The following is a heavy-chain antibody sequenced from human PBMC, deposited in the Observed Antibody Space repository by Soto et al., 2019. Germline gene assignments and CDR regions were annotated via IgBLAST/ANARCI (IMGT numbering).Heavy chain of an antibody. V-gene: IGHV1-2*02. CDR3: FIHNGASSDF. Sequence: GASVKVSCKASGYTFTGYFMHWARQAPGQGLEWMGWINPNIGGTNYAPNFQGRVTMTTDTSINTAYMELSSLKSDDTALYYCFIHNGASSDFWGQGTLVTVSS. D-gene: IGHD2-8*01. J-gene: IGHJ4*02. CDR1: GYTFTGYF. CDR2: INPNIGGT.